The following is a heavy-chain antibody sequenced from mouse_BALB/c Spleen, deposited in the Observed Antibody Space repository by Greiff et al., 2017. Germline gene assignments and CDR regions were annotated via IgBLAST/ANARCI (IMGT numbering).Heavy chain of an antibody. CDR2: IYPGNVNT. D-gene: IGHD1-1*01. V-gene: IGHV1S56*01. CDR1: GYTFTSYY. J-gene: IGHJ1*01. Sequence: VQRVESGPELVKPGASVRISCKASGYTFTSYYIHWVKQRPGQGLEWIGWIYPGNVNTKYNEKFKGKATLTADKSSSTAYMQLSSLTSEDSAVYFCARSYYGSNWYFDVWGAGTTVTVSS. CDR3: ARSYYGSNWYFDV.